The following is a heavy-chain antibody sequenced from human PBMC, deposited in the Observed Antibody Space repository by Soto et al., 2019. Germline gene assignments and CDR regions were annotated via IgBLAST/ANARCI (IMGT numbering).Heavy chain of an antibody. Sequence: KPRGSLTLSCAASGFTFSNYTLNWVRQAPGKGLEWVSIISRTSNHIYYADSVKGRFTVSRDNAGNSLYLQMNSLRAEDTAVYYCAKDRGRGSPVSGGMDVWGQGTTVTVSS. CDR3: AKDRGRGSPVSGGMDV. CDR2: ISRTSNHI. J-gene: IGHJ6*02. D-gene: IGHD3-10*01. V-gene: IGHV3-21*01. CDR1: GFTFSNYT.